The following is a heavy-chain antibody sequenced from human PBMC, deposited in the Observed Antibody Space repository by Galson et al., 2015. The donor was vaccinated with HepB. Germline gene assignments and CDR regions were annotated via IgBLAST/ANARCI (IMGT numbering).Heavy chain of an antibody. Sequence: SVKVSCKASGYTFKSYGISWVRQAPGQGLEWLGWISAYNGDIKYAQKVQGRVTMTTDTSTNTAYMELRSLTSDDTAVYYCARAGTYDLLTGSSTTSFLEFWGQGSLVSVSA. D-gene: IGHD3-9*01. J-gene: IGHJ4*02. CDR2: ISAYNGDI. CDR3: ARAGTYDLLTGSSTTSFLEF. V-gene: IGHV1-18*01. CDR1: GYTFKSYG.